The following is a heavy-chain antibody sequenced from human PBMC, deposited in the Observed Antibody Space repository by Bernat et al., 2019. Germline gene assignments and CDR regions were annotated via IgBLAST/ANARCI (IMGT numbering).Heavy chain of an antibody. CDR1: GFTFSSYW. CDR3: ARANYYGMDV. V-gene: IGHV3-74*01. CDR2: IKIDRSST. J-gene: IGHJ6*02. Sequence: VQLVESGGGLVQPGGSLRLSCAASGFTFSSYWMHWVRQVPGKGLVWVSVIKIDRSSTTYADSVKGRFTISRDNAKNTLYLRMNSLRAEDTAVYYCARANYYGMDVWGQGTTVTVSS.